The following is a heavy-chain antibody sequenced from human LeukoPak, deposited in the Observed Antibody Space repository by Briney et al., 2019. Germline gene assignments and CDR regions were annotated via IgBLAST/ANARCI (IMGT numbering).Heavy chain of an antibody. V-gene: IGHV1-69*13. CDR1: GGTFSSYA. CDR3: ARDRRSSSSMYYYYYMDV. Sequence: SVKVSCKXSGGTFSSYAISWVRQAPRQGLEWMGGIIPIFGTANYAQKFQGRVTITADESTSTAYMELSSLRSEDTAVYYCARDRRSSSSMYYYYYMDVWGKGTTVTVSS. D-gene: IGHD6-6*01. J-gene: IGHJ6*03. CDR2: IIPIFGTA.